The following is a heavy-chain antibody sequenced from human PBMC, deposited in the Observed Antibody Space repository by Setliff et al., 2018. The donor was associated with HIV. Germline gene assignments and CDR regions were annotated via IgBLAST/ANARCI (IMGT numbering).Heavy chain of an antibody. CDR3: ARSKSTDYDYYDSTGGRLGAFDI. CDR2: IHHSGST. J-gene: IGHJ3*02. D-gene: IGHD3-22*01. Sequence: TSETLSLTCAVSGYSISSGYYWGWIRQSPGKGLEWIGNIHHSGSTYYNPSLKSRVSISVDKSKNHLSLDLTSVTAADSAVYYCARSKSTDYDYYDSTGGRLGAFDIWGQGTMVTVSS. CDR1: GYSISSGYY. V-gene: IGHV4-38-2*01.